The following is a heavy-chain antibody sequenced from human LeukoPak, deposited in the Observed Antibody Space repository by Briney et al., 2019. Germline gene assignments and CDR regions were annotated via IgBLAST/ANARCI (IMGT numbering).Heavy chain of an antibody. J-gene: IGHJ6*02. CDR1: GDTFTGYG. D-gene: IGHD2-2*01. CDR2: ISADNGNT. V-gene: IGHV1-18*01. Sequence: GASVKVSCKASGDTFTGYGISWGRQAPGQGLEWMGWISADNGNTNYAQKLQGRVTMTTDTSTSTAYMELRSLRSDDTAVYYCARVRRPPSPCSSTSCYAPRSYYGMDVWGQGTTVTVSS. CDR3: ARVRRPPSPCSSTSCYAPRSYYGMDV.